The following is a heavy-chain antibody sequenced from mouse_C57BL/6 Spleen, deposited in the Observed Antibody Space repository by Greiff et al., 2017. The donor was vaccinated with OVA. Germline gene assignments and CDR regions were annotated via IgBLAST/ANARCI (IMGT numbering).Heavy chain of an antibody. Sequence: VQLQQSGPELVKPGASVKISCKASGYSFTDYNMNWVWGGNVKSLEWIGVINPNYGTTSYNQKFKGKATLTVDQSSSTAYMQLNSLTSEDSAVYYCARRGDYYGSSREFAYWGQGTLVTVSA. CDR2: INPNYGTT. CDR1: GYSFTDYN. CDR3: ARRGDYYGSSREFAY. D-gene: IGHD1-1*01. J-gene: IGHJ3*01. V-gene: IGHV1-39*01.